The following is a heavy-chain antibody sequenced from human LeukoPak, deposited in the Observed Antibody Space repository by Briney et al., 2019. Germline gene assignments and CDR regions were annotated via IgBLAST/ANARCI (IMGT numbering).Heavy chain of an antibody. D-gene: IGHD5-18*01. Sequence: GGSLRLSCAASGFTFSSYSMHWVRQAPGKGLEWVGVISYDGSNKYYADSVKGRFTISRDNAKNSLYLQMNSLRAEDTAVYYCARNKKGDRYTYGHDYWGQGTLVTVSS. J-gene: IGHJ4*02. CDR3: ARNKKGDRYTYGHDY. CDR1: GFTFSSYS. V-gene: IGHV3-30*04. CDR2: ISYDGSNK.